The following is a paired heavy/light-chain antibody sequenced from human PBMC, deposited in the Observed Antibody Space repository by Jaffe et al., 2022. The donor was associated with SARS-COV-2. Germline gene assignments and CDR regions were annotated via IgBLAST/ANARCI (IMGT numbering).Light chain of an antibody. CDR3: QQYNDWLQRT. CDR2: DAS. CDR1: QSVSSK. Sequence: EIVMTQSPATLSVSPGERATLSCRASQSVSSKLAWYQQKPGQAPRLLIYDASTRATGMPARFSGSGSGTEFTLTISSLQSEDFAVYYCQQYNDWLQRTFGQGTKVEIK. J-gene: IGKJ1*01. V-gene: IGKV3-15*01.
Heavy chain of an antibody. J-gene: IGHJ4*02. D-gene: IGHD5-18*01. CDR3: ARDTTIVTGDS. CDR1: GGSINSGSYY. CDR2: IYYTGTT. V-gene: IGHV4-30-4*01. Sequence: QVQLQESGPGLVKPSQTLSLTCTVSGGSINSGSYYWNWIRQPPGKGLEWIGYIYYTGTTYYNPSLKSRLSISIDTSKNQYSLKLSSVTAADTAVYYCARDTTIVTGDSWGQGTLVTVSS.